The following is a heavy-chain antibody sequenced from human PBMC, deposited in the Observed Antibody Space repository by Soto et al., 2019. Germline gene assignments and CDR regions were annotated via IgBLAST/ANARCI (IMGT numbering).Heavy chain of an antibody. V-gene: IGHV4-39*01. J-gene: IGHJ5*02. CDR2: IYYSGST. CDR3: ARRGFIRGIAVAGTSRGDWFDP. CDR1: GGSISSSSYY. Sequence: SETLSLTCTVSGGSISSSSYYWGWIRQPPGKGLEWIGSIYYSGSTYYNPSLKSRVTISVDTSKNQFSLKLSSVTAADTAVYYCARRGFIRGIAVAGTSRGDWFDPWGQGTLVTVSS. D-gene: IGHD6-19*01.